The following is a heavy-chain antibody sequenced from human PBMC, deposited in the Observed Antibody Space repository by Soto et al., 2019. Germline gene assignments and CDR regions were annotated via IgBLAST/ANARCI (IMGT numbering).Heavy chain of an antibody. Sequence: EAHLVESGGGLVQPGGSLRLSCTDSAFTFSGDWMHWVRQAPGKGLVWVSRLGPHWDGLNYADSVKGRFTISRDNAKNSPYLKLNSLRAEATVVYFCHSETFGARDPWGQGTLVTVSS. CDR1: AFTFSGDW. D-gene: IGHD3-10*01. CDR3: HSETFGARDP. J-gene: IGHJ5*02. CDR2: LGPHWDGL. V-gene: IGHV3-74*01.